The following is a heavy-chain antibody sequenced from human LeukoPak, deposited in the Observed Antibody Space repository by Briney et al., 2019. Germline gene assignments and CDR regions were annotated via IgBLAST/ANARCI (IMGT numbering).Heavy chain of an antibody. CDR3: ARSRRGYYDSSGYCAYYYYYMDV. V-gene: IGHV5-51*01. J-gene: IGHJ6*03. CDR2: IYPGDSDT. CDR1: GYSFTSYW. D-gene: IGHD3-22*01. Sequence: GESLKISCKGSGYSFTSYWIGWVRQMPGKGLEWMGIIYPGDSDTRYSPSFQGQVTISADKSISTAYLQWSSLKASDTAMYYCARSRRGYYDSSGYCAYYYYYMDVWGKGTTVTVSS.